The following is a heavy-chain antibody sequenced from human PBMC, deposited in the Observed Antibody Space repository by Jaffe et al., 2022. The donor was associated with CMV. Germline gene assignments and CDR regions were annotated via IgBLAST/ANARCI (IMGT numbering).Heavy chain of an antibody. V-gene: IGHV3-49*04. CDR1: GFTFGDYA. J-gene: IGHJ6*03. Sequence: EVQLVESGGGLVQPGRSLRLSCTASGFTFGDYAMSWVRQAPGKGLEWVGFIRSKAYGGTTEYAASVKGRFTISRDDSKSIAYLQMNSLKTEDTAVYYCTRDRSGYALLQYMDVWGKGTTVTVSS. CDR3: TRDRSGYALLQYMDV. CDR2: IRSKAYGGTT. D-gene: IGHD5-12*01.